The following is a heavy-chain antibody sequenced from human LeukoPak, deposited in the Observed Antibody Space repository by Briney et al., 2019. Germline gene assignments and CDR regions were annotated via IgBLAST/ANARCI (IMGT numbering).Heavy chain of an antibody. Sequence: APVKASDKASDYTFTRYRIIWVRQAPGPGVGWMGWINAFNGNIKYAQKLQVRSTITTDTSTITAHLEPRSLRSDDLGEHYFLRDLFPTGAGTARGSGGYWAQGTLVTVSS. CDR3: LRDLFPTGAGTARGSGGY. CDR1: DYTFTRYR. CDR2: INAFNGNI. J-gene: IGHJ1*01. V-gene: IGHV1-18*03. D-gene: IGHD1-7*01.